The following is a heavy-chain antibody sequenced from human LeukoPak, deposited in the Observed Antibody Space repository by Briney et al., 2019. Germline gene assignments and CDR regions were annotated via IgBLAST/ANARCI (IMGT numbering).Heavy chain of an antibody. CDR3: ARSLSELTGTTSRFWFDY. D-gene: IGHD1-7*01. CDR2: IYYSGST. Sequence: SETLSLTCTVSGGSISSGGYYWSWIRQHPGKGLEWIGYIYYSGSTNYNPSLKSRVTISVDTSKNQFSLKLSSVTAADTAVYYCARSLSELTGTTSRFWFDYWGQGTLVTVSS. CDR1: GGSISSGGYY. V-gene: IGHV4-61*08. J-gene: IGHJ4*02.